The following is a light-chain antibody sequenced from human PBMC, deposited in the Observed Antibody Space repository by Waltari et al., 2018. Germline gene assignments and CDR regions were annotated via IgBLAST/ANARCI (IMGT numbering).Light chain of an antibody. CDR2: KGS. CDR1: SGSVSTTSY. CDR3: SLYMGSGIWV. Sequence: QTVVTQEPSLSVSPGGTVTLTCALTSGSVSTTSYATWYQQTPGQPPRPVVYKGSSRSSGVPDRFSGSVLGNTAALTITGAQADDESNYYCSLYMGSGIWVFGGGTKLTVL. V-gene: IGLV8-61*01. J-gene: IGLJ3*02.